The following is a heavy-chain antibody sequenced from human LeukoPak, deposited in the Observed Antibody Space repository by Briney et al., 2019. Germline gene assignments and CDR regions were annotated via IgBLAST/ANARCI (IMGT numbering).Heavy chain of an antibody. J-gene: IGHJ4*02. CDR1: GFTFSSHG. Sequence: PGGSLRLSCAASGFTFSSHGMHWVRQAPGKGLEWVAVIWYDGSNKDYADSVKGRFTISRDNAKNSLSLQMDSLRAEDTAVYYCARDAGYHGSARDYWGQGTLVTVSS. CDR2: IWYDGSNK. V-gene: IGHV3-33*01. D-gene: IGHD6-25*01. CDR3: ARDAGYHGSARDY.